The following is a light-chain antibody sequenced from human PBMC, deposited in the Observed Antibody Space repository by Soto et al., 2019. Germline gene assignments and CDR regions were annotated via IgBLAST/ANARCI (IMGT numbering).Light chain of an antibody. Sequence: DIQLTQSPSFLSASVGDRVTITCRASQGISSYLAWYQQKPGKAPKLLIYAASTLQSGVPSRFSGSGSGTEFTLAISSLQPDDFATYYCQQSYSPSWTFGQGTKVDI. CDR1: QGISSY. CDR3: QQSYSPSWT. CDR2: AAS. J-gene: IGKJ1*01. V-gene: IGKV1-9*01.